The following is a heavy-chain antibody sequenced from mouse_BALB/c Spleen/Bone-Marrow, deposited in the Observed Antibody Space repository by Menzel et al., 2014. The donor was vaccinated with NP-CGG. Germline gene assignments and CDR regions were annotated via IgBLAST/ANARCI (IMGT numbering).Heavy chain of an antibody. Sequence: VQLQQSEPELVKPGASVKMSCKASGYTFTSYVMHWVKQKPGQGLEWIGYINPYNDGTKYNEKFKDKAALTSDKSSSTAYMELSSLASEDSAVYYCARTPIYDGYYWFFDVWGAGTTVTVSS. CDR3: ARTPIYDGYYWFFDV. V-gene: IGHV1-14*01. CDR2: INPYNDGT. CDR1: GYTFTSYV. D-gene: IGHD2-3*01. J-gene: IGHJ1*01.